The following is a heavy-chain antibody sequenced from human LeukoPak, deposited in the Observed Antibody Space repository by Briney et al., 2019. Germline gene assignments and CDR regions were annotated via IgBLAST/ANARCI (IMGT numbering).Heavy chain of an antibody. CDR2: ISASTDST. Sequence: GGSLRLSCAVSGFTIRSYAMNWVRQAPGKGLEWVSTISASTDSTYYTDSVKGRFTIYRDNFRNMLHLEMNSLRAEDTAVYYCAKGGAVPWTVLDYWGQGTLVTVSS. CDR1: GFTIRSYA. J-gene: IGHJ4*02. CDR3: AKGGAVPWTVLDY. V-gene: IGHV3-23*01. D-gene: IGHD6-19*01.